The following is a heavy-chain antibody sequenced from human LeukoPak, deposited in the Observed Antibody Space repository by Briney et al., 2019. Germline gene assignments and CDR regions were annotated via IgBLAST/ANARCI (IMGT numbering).Heavy chain of an antibody. CDR3: ARDEETFGVVTPGY. V-gene: IGHV1-2*02. D-gene: IGHD3-3*01. Sequence: ASVKVSCKASGYTFTGYYMHWVRQAPGQGLEWMGWINPNSGGTNYAQKFQGRVTMTRDTSISTAYMELSRLRYDETAMYYCARDEETFGVVTPGYWGQGTLVSVSS. CDR1: GYTFTGYY. CDR2: INPNSGGT. J-gene: IGHJ4*02.